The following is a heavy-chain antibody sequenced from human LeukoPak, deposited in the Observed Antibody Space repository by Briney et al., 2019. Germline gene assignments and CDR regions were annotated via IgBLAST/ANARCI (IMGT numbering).Heavy chain of an antibody. CDR1: GDSISSGDYY. J-gene: IGHJ5*02. CDR2: IFHSGST. Sequence: PSQTLSLTCTVSGDSISSGDYYWNWIRQPAGKGLEWIGRIFHSGSTNYNPSLNSRVTMSVDTSKNQFSLKLSSVTAADTAVYYCARSRIVLADSLDPWGQGTLVTVSS. V-gene: IGHV4-61*02. D-gene: IGHD6-19*01. CDR3: ARSRIVLADSLDP.